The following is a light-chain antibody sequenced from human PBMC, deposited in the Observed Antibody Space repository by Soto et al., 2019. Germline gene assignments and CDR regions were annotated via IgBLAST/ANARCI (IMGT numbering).Light chain of an antibody. CDR3: SLSYSGVRV. V-gene: IGLV7-46*02. Sequence: QAVVTQEPSLTVSPGGPVTLPCASTTGAVTSGHYPSWFQQQAGPVPRALIYDTNNRHSWTPARFSGSLLGGNSALTLLGAQPEDEADYYCSLSYSGVRVFGGGTKLTVL. CDR2: DTN. CDR1: TGAVTSGHY. J-gene: IGLJ3*02.